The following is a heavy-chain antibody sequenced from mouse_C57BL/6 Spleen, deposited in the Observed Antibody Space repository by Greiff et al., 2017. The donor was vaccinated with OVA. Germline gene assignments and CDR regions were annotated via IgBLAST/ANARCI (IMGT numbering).Heavy chain of an antibody. Sequence: VQLVESGAELVRPGASVTLSCKASGYTFTDYEMHWVKQTPVHGLEWIGAIDPETGGTAYNQKFKGKAILTADKSSSTAYMELRSLTSEDSAVYYCTRSGRMDYWGQGTSVTVSS. CDR2: IDPETGGT. CDR3: TRSGRMDY. CDR1: GYTFTDYE. J-gene: IGHJ4*01. V-gene: IGHV1-15*01.